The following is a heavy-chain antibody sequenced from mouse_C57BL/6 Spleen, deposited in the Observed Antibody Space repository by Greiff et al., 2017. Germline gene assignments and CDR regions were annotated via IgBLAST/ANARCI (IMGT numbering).Heavy chain of an antibody. D-gene: IGHD2-4*01. J-gene: IGHJ4*01. CDR3: ARWGYYDYGDYAMDY. CDR2: IYPSDSET. Sequence: QVQLQQPGAELVRPGSSVKLSCKASGYTFTSYWLDWVKQRPGQGLEWIGNIYPSDSETHYNQKFKDKATLTVDKSSSAAYMQLSSLTSEDSAVYYCARWGYYDYGDYAMDYWGQGTSVTVSS. V-gene: IGHV1-61*01. CDR1: GYTFTSYW.